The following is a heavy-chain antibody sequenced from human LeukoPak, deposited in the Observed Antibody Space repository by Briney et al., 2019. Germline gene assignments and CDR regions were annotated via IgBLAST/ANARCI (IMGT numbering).Heavy chain of an antibody. CDR3: AREMVRGVTLFDY. D-gene: IGHD3-10*01. Sequence: SVKVSCKASGGTFSSYAISWVRQAPGQGLEWMGGIIPIFGTANYAQKFQGRATITADESTSTAYMELSSLRSEDTAVYYCAREMVRGVTLFDYWGQGTLVTVSS. J-gene: IGHJ4*02. V-gene: IGHV1-69*01. CDR2: IIPIFGTA. CDR1: GGTFSSYA.